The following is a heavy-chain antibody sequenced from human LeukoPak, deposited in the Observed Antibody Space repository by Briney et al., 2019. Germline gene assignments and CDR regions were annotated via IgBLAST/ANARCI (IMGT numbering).Heavy chain of an antibody. CDR3: ARDSGYQLLFGRFDP. CDR2: ISSSSSYI. D-gene: IGHD2-2*01. V-gene: IGHV3-21*01. J-gene: IGHJ5*02. Sequence: GGSLRLSCAASRFTFSSYSMNWVRQAPGKGLEWVSSISSSSSYIYYADSVKGRFIISRDNAKNSLYLQMNSLRAEDTAVYYCARDSGYQLLFGRFDPWGQGTLVTVSS. CDR1: RFTFSSYS.